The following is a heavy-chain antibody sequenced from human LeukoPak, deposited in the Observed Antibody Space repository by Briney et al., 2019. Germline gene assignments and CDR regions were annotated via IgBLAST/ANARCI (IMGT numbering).Heavy chain of an antibody. Sequence: PGGSLRLSCAVSGFTFSNSWMHWVRQTPGKWLVWLSRIKSDGIDTLYADFVKGRFTISRDNAKNTLYLQMNSLRAEDTAVYYCARGKRRYYYDSSDAFDIWGQGTMVTVSS. D-gene: IGHD3-22*01. J-gene: IGHJ3*02. CDR1: GFTFSNSW. V-gene: IGHV3-74*01. CDR2: IKSDGIDT. CDR3: ARGKRRYYYDSSDAFDI.